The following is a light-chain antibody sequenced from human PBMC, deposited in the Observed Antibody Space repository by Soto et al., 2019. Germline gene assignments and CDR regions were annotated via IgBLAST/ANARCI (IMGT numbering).Light chain of an antibody. CDR3: QQLNSYPLT. J-gene: IGKJ4*01. V-gene: IGKV1-9*01. CDR1: QGINSN. Sequence: DIQLTQSPSFLSASVGDRVTITCRASQGINSNLAWYQQKPGKAPNLLIYAASTLQSGVPSRFSGSGSGTELTLTISSLQPEDFASYYCQQLNSYPLTFGGGTKVEIK. CDR2: AAS.